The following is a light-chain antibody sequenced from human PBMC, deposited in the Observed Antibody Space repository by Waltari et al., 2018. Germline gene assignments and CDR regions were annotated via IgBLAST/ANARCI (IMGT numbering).Light chain of an antibody. J-gene: IGLJ2*01. CDR3: SSYSTTSAVV. CDR1: SSDFGGYKY. CDR2: DVA. V-gene: IGLV2-14*03. Sequence: QSALTQPASVSGSPGQSISVSCKGTSSDFGGYKYVSWYQHHPGKAPKLLIYDVAKLPSGVSDRFSGSKTGNTASLTISGLRDEDEAFYYCSSYSTTSAVVFGGGTKMTVL.